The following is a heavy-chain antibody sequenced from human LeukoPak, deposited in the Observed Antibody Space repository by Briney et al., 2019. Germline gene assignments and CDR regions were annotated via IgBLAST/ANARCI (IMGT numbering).Heavy chain of an antibody. J-gene: IGHJ4*02. Sequence: GRSLRLSCAASGFTFSSYAMHWVRQAPGKGLEWVAVISYDGSNKYYADSVKGRFTISRDSSKNTLYLQMNSLRAEDTAVYYCARDGARDYYDSSGHFDYWGQGTLVTVSS. V-gene: IGHV3-30-3*01. CDR2: ISYDGSNK. CDR1: GFTFSSYA. CDR3: ARDGARDYYDSSGHFDY. D-gene: IGHD3-22*01.